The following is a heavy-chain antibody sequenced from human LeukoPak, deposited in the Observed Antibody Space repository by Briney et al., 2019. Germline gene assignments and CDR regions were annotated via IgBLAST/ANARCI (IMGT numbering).Heavy chain of an antibody. Sequence: PGGSLRLSCAASGFTFDDYAMHWVRQAPGKGLEWVSGISWNSGSIGYADSVKGRFTISRDNAKNSLYLQMNSLRAEDTALYYCAKDRGSSGWYYFDYWGQGTLVTVSS. CDR3: AKDRGSSGWYYFDY. V-gene: IGHV3-9*01. CDR1: GFTFDDYA. J-gene: IGHJ4*02. D-gene: IGHD6-19*01. CDR2: ISWNSGSI.